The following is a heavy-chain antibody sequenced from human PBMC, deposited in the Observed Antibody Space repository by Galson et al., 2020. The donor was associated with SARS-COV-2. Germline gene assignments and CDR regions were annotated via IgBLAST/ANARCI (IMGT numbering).Heavy chain of an antibody. V-gene: IGHV6-1*01. CDR1: GDSVSSNSAA. J-gene: IGHJ5*02. D-gene: IGHD6-19*01. CDR2: TYYRSKWYN. CDR3: ARDLGIAVAGTVKAQKNWFDP. Sequence: SQTLSLTCAISGDSVSSNSAAWNWIRQSPSRGLEWLGRTYYRSKWYNDYAVSVKSRITINPDTSKNQFSLQLNSVTSEDTAVYYCARDLGIAVAGTVKAQKNWFDPWGQGTLVTVSS.